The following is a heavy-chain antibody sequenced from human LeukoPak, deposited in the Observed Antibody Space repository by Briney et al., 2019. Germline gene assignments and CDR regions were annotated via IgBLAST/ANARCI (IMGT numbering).Heavy chain of an antibody. CDR2: IYHSGST. V-gene: IGHV4-30-2*01. Sequence: PSQTLSLTCTVSGGSISSGGYYWSWIRQPPGKGLEWIGYIYHSGSTYYNPSLKGRVTISVDRSKNQFSLKLSSVTAADTAVYYCARSIAARPIDNYFDYWGQGTLVTVSS. CDR3: ARSIAARPIDNYFDY. J-gene: IGHJ4*02. D-gene: IGHD6-6*01. CDR1: GGSISSGGYY.